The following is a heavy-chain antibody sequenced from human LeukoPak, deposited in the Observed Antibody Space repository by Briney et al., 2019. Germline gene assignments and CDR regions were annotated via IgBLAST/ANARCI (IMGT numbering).Heavy chain of an antibody. Sequence: GGSLKLSCAASGFTFSGSAMHWVRQASGTGLEWVGRIRSKANNYATAYAASVKGRFTISRDDLKNTAYLQMNSLKTEDTAVYYCTKHPSDDGGAIDYWGQGTLVTVSS. V-gene: IGHV3-73*01. CDR3: TKHPSDDGGAIDY. CDR2: IRSKANNYAT. J-gene: IGHJ4*02. D-gene: IGHD4-23*01. CDR1: GFTFSGSA.